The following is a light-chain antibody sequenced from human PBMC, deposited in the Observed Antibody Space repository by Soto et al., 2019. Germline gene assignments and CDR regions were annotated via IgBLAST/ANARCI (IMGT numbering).Light chain of an antibody. CDR2: AAS. Sequence: AIRMTQSPSSFSASTGDRVTITCRASQGISSYLAWYQQKPGKAPKLLIYAASTLQSGVPSRFRDSGSGTDFTHTISCLQSEDFETYYCQQYYSYPQTFGQGTKLEIK. CDR3: QQYYSYPQT. V-gene: IGKV1-8*01. J-gene: IGKJ2*01. CDR1: QGISSY.